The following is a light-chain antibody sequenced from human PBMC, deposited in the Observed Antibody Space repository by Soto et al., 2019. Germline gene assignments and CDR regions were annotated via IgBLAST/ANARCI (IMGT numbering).Light chain of an antibody. CDR3: SSYAASTWV. Sequence: QSALTQPPSASGSPGQSVTISCTGTSSDVGGYHYVSWYQQHPGKAPKLMIYEVTKRPSGVPDRFSGSKSGNTASLTVFGLQAEDEADYYCSSYAASTWVFGGGTKLTVL. J-gene: IGLJ3*02. CDR2: EVT. V-gene: IGLV2-8*01. CDR1: SSDVGGYHY.